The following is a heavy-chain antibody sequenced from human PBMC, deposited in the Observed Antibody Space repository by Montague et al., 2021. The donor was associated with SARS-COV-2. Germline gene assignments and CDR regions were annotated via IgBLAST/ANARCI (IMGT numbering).Heavy chain of an antibody. V-gene: IGHV6-1*01. D-gene: IGHD3-10*01. CDR2: TYYRSKWYN. CDR3: ARDLSKEVLLWFRTGYGMDV. J-gene: IGHJ6*02. CDR1: GDSVSSNSAA. Sequence: CAISGDSVSSNSAAWNWIRQSPSRGLEWLGRTYYRSKWYNDYALSVKSRITINPDTSKNQFSLKLSSVTAADTAVYYCARDLSKEVLLWFRTGYGMDVWGQGTTVTVSS.